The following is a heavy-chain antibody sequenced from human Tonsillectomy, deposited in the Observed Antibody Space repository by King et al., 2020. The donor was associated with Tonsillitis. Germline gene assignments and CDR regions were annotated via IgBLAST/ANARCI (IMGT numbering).Heavy chain of an antibody. J-gene: IGHJ4*02. CDR3: AREGLLRGHYYVDS. CDR1: GGSISPYY. Sequence: LQLQESGPGLVRPSETVSLTCTVSGGSISPYYWSWIRQPPGKGLEWIGYIYYSGGTDYNPSLKSRVTISVDTSKNQFSLNLRSVTAADTAVYYCAREGLLRGHYYVDSWGQGTLVTVSS. CDR2: IYYSGGT. D-gene: IGHD1-26*01. V-gene: IGHV4-59*01.